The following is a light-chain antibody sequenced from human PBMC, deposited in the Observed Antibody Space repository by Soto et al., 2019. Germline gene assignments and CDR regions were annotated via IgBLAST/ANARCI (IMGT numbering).Light chain of an antibody. CDR1: QSISSSY. Sequence: EIVLTQSPDTLSLSPGERATLSCRASQSISSSYLGWFQQKPGQAPRLLIYGASSRATSIPDRFRGSGSGTDFSLTISRLEPEDFAVYYCQHYGSSPRTFGQGTKVEIK. CDR2: GAS. V-gene: IGKV3-20*01. CDR3: QHYGSSPRT. J-gene: IGKJ1*01.